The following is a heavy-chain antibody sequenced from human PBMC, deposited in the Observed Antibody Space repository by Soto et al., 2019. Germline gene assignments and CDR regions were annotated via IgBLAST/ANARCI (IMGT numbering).Heavy chain of an antibody. CDR3: ARELRFGEDYYGMDV. Sequence: SETLSLTCTVSGGSISSGGYYWSGIRQHPGKGLEWIGYIYYSGSTYYNPSLRSRVTISVDTSKNQFSLKLSSVTAADTAVYYCARELRFGEDYYGMDVWGQGTTVTVSS. V-gene: IGHV4-31*03. CDR2: IYYSGST. J-gene: IGHJ6*02. CDR1: GGSISSGGYY. D-gene: IGHD3-10*01.